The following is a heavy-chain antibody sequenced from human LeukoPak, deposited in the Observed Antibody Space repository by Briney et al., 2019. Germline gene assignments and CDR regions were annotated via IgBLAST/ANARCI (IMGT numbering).Heavy chain of an antibody. Sequence: SVKVSCKASGGTFSSYAISWVQQAPGQGLEWMGGIIPIFGTANYAQKFQGRVTITADKSTSTAYMELSSLRSEDTAVYYCARVAAADPYNWFDPWGQGTLVTVSS. CDR3: ARVAAADPYNWFDP. CDR2: IIPIFGTA. V-gene: IGHV1-69*06. J-gene: IGHJ5*02. D-gene: IGHD6-13*01. CDR1: GGTFSSYA.